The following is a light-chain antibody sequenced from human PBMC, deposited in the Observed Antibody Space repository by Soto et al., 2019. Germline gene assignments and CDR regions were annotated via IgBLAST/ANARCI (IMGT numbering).Light chain of an antibody. Sequence: QSVLTQPASLSGSPGQSVTISCTGNNSGVGGYNYVSWYQQHPGKASKLMIYDVSNRPSGVSNRFSGSKSGNTASLTFSGLQAEDEADYYCSSYTSSSTLVFGTGTKVTVL. CDR2: DVS. J-gene: IGLJ1*01. V-gene: IGLV2-14*01. CDR3: SSYTSSSTLV. CDR1: NSGVGGYNY.